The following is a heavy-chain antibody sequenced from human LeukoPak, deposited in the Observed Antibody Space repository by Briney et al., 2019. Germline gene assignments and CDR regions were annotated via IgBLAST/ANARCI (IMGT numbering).Heavy chain of an antibody. V-gene: IGHV3-23*01. CDR2: VSGSGGNI. D-gene: IGHD2-2*01. J-gene: IGHJ4*02. CDR3: AASLPNIVVVPATKGAFGY. CDR1: GFTFSSYT. Sequence: QPGGSLRLSCAASGFTFSSYTMSWVRQAPGKGLEWVSGVSGSGGNIHYADSVKGRFTISRDNSKNTLYLQMNSLRAEDTAVYYCAASLPNIVVVPATKGAFGYWGQGALVTVSS.